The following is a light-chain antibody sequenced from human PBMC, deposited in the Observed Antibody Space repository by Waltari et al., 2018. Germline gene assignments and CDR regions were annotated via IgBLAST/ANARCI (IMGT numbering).Light chain of an antibody. CDR1: SSNTGSNP. CDR3: AVWDNSLNGVV. CDR2: GDN. V-gene: IGLV1-44*01. Sequence: QSVLTQPPSAPGTPGQRGTISCSGSSSNTGSNPVTWYQHLPGTAPSLLIYGDNRRPSGVPDRFSGSKSGTSASLAISGLQSEDEVDFYCAVWDNSLNGVVFGGGTKLTVL. J-gene: IGLJ2*01.